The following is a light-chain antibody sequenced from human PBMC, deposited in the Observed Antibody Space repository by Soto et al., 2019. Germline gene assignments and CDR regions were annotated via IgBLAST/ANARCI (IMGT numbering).Light chain of an antibody. J-gene: IGKJ1*01. Sequence: DIVMTQSPDSLAVSLGERTTINLMSSQIVLHRYKRKNYVAWYQQKAEQPPNLLIAWASTRESGVPDRFSSSGSGTDFTLTISSLQAEDVATYYCQQYYSGRTFGQGTKVDIK. CDR3: QQYYSGRT. CDR2: WAS. V-gene: IGKV4-1*01. CDR1: QIVLHRYKRKNY.